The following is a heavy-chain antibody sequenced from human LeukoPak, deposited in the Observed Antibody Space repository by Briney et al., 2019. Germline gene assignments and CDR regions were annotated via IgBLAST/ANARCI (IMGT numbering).Heavy chain of an antibody. CDR1: GFTFRSYS. D-gene: IGHD3-22*01. J-gene: IGHJ3*02. V-gene: IGHV3-48*02. Sequence: GGSLRLSCAASGFTFRSYSMHWVRQAPGNGLEWVSYISSTSSTIYYADSVKGRFTISRDNAKNSLYLQMNSLRDEDTAVYYCARAAPYYYDSSGYSAFDSWGQGTMVTVSP. CDR2: ISSTSSTI. CDR3: ARAAPYYYDSSGYSAFDS.